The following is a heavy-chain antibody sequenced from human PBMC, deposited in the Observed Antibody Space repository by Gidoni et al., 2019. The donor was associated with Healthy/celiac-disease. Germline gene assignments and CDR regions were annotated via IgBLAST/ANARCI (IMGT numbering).Heavy chain of an antibody. CDR2: ISSSSSYI. V-gene: IGHV3-21*01. D-gene: IGHD4-17*01. J-gene: IGHJ6*02. CDR1: GFTFSSYS. Sequence: EVQLVESGGGLVKPGGSLRLSCAASGFTFSSYSMNWVRQAPGKGLEWVSSISSSSSYIYYADSVKGRFTISRDNAKNSLYLQMNSLRAEDTAVYYCARDGPTVYYYYGMDVWGQGTTVTVSS. CDR3: ARDGPTVYYYYGMDV.